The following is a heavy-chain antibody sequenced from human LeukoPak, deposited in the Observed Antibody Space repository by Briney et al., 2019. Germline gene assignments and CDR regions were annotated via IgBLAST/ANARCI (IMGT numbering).Heavy chain of an antibody. CDR2: IWYDGSNK. Sequence: GGSLRLSCAASGFTFSSYGMHWVRQAPGKGLEWVAVIWYDGSNKYYADSVKGRFTISRDNSKNTLYLQMNNLRAEDTAVYYCAKERIGGSGWPKDFDYWGQGTLVTVSS. CDR3: AKERIGGSGWPKDFDY. V-gene: IGHV3-33*06. J-gene: IGHJ4*02. D-gene: IGHD6-19*01. CDR1: GFTFSSYG.